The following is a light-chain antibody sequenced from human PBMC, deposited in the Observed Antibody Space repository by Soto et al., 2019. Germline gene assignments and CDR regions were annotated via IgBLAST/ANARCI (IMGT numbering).Light chain of an antibody. CDR3: QQYNSYSSLT. CDR2: DAS. Sequence: DIQMTQSPSTLSASVGDRVTITCRASQSISSWLAWYQQKPGKAPKLLIYDASSLESGVPSRFSGSGSGTEFTLTISSLQPDAFATYYCQQYNSYSSLTFGGGTKVASK. V-gene: IGKV1-5*01. CDR1: QSISSW. J-gene: IGKJ4*01.